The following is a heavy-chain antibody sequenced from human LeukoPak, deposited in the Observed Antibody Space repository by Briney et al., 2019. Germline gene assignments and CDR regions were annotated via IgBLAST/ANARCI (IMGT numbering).Heavy chain of an antibody. J-gene: IGHJ4*02. V-gene: IGHV3-23*01. CDR1: GFTVSSNY. CDR2: ISDSGGST. D-gene: IGHD3-3*01. CDR3: AKVPYYDFWSGYNRYFDY. Sequence: GGSLRLSCAASGFTVSSNYMSWVRQAPGKGLECVSAISDSGGSTYYANSVKGRFTISRDNSKNTLYLQMNSLRAEDTAVYYCAKVPYYDFWSGYNRYFDYWGQGTLVTVSP.